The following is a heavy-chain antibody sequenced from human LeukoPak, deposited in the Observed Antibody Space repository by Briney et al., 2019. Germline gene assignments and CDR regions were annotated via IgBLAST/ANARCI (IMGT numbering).Heavy chain of an antibody. J-gene: IGHJ6*04. CDR3: VCGQPNQWLRGV. CDR1: GFTFSSYW. CDR2: IKQDGSEK. D-gene: IGHD6-19*01. V-gene: IGHV3-7*01. Sequence: GGSLRLSCAASGFTFSSYWMSWVRQAPGKGLEWVANIKQDGSEKYYVDSVKGRFTISRDNAKNSLYLQMNSLRAEDTAVYYCVCGQPNQWLRGVWGKGTTVTVSS.